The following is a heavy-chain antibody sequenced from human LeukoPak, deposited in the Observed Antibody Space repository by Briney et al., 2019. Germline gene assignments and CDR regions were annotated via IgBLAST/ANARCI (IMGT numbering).Heavy chain of an antibody. D-gene: IGHD2-2*01. Sequence: SETLSLTCTVSGGSITSSSYYWGWIPQPPGKGLEWIGSIDYSGSTYYNPSLKSRFTISVDTSKNQFSLKLSSVTAADTAVYYCAKVVPAAIGYYQHWGQGTLVTVSS. CDR1: GGSITSSSYY. J-gene: IGHJ1*01. CDR2: IDYSGST. CDR3: AKVVPAAIGYYQH. V-gene: IGHV4-39*01.